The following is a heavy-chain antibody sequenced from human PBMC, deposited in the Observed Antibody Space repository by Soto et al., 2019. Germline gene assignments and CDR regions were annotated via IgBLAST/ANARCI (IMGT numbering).Heavy chain of an antibody. CDR1: GGSVSSGSYY. D-gene: IGHD1-26*01. Sequence: QVQLQESGPGLVKPSETLSLTCTVSGGSVSSGSYYWSWIRQPPGKGLEWIGYIYYSGSTNYNPSLNSRVTISVDTSKNQFSLKLSSVTAADTAVYYCAREYGRATAYFDYWGQGTLVTVSS. CDR3: AREYGRATAYFDY. V-gene: IGHV4-61*01. CDR2: IYYSGST. J-gene: IGHJ4*02.